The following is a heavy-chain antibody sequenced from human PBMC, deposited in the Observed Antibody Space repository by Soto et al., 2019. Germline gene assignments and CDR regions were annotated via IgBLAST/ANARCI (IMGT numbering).Heavy chain of an antibody. CDR3: ARGHHGIDY. V-gene: IGHV3-11*01. CDR2: ISSSGSDI. J-gene: IGHJ4*02. Sequence: RRLSCVVSGLTLSDYYMSWIRQAPGKGLEWVSYISSSGSDIYYEDPVKGRFTISRDNAKNSLFLQMSSLRTEDTAVYYCARGHHGIDYWGQGTLVTVSS. CDR1: GLTLSDYY.